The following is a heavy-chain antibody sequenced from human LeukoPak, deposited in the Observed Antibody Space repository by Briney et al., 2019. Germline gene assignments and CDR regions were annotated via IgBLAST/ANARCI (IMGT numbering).Heavy chain of an antibody. CDR1: GFTFSDYY. J-gene: IGHJ5*02. Sequence: PGGSLRLSCAASGFTFSDYYMSWIRQAPGKGLEWVPYISSSGSTIYYADSVKGRFTISRDNAKNSLYLQMNSLRAEDTAVYYCAREVVPAAMGGNWFDPWGQGTLVTVSS. D-gene: IGHD2-2*01. CDR2: ISSSGSTI. CDR3: AREVVPAAMGGNWFDP. V-gene: IGHV3-11*01.